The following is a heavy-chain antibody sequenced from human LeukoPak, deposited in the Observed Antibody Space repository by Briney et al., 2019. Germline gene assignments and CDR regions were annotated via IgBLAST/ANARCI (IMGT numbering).Heavy chain of an antibody. CDR3: AKNPGSGSTHKDY. Sequence: PGGSLRLSCAASGFTFSSYAMSWVRQVPGKGLEWVSAITGSGGSTYYADSVKGRFTISRDNSKNTLYLQMNSLRAEDTAVYYCAKNPGSGSTHKDYWGQGTLVTVSS. J-gene: IGHJ4*02. CDR2: ITGSGGST. CDR1: GFTFSSYA. D-gene: IGHD3-10*01. V-gene: IGHV3-23*01.